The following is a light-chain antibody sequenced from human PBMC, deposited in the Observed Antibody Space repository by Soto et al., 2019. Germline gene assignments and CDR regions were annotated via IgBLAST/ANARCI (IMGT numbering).Light chain of an antibody. J-gene: IGKJ1*01. CDR1: QSVLYSSNNKNY. CDR2: WAS. Sequence: DIVMTQSPDSLAVSLGERATINCKSSQSVLYSSNNKNYLAWYQQKPGQPPKLLIYWASIRESGVPDRFSGSGSGTDFTLPISSLQAEDVAVYYCQQYYATPPTFGQGTKVEIK. V-gene: IGKV4-1*01. CDR3: QQYYATPPT.